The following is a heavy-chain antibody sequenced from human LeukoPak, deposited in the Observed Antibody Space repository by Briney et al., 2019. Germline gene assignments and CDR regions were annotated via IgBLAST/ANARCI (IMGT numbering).Heavy chain of an antibody. Sequence: SETLSLTCTVSGGSISSSSYYWGWIRQPPGKGLEWIGSIYYSGSTYYNPSLKSRVTISVDTSKNQFSLKLSSVTAADTAVYYCARCKKGYSYGSDAFDIWGQGTMVTVSS. CDR3: ARCKKGYSYGSDAFDI. J-gene: IGHJ3*02. D-gene: IGHD5-18*01. CDR2: IYYSGST. V-gene: IGHV4-39*01. CDR1: GGSISSSSYY.